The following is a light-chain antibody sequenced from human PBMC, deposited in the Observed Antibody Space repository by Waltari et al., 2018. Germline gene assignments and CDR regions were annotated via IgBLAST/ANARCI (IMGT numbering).Light chain of an antibody. J-gene: IGLJ3*02. Sequence: QSALTQPRSVSGSPGQSVTISCTGTSRDVGGNNYVSWYQHLPGKPPKLMIYDVSERPSGVPDRFSGSKSGNTASLTISGLQAEDEADYYCCSFTGSYRVVGGGTKLTVL. CDR3: CSFTGSYRV. CDR1: SRDVGGNNY. V-gene: IGLV2-11*01. CDR2: DVS.